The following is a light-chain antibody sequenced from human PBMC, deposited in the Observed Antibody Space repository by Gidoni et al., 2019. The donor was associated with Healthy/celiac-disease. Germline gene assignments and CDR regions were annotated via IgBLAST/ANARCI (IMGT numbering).Light chain of an antibody. V-gene: IGKV1-9*01. CDR2: AAS. CDR3: QQLNSYPRT. CDR1: QGISSY. Sequence: IPLTPSPSFLSASVGDRVTITCRASQGISSYLAWYQQKPGKAPKLLIYAASTLQSGVPSRFSGSGSGTEFTLTISSLQPEDFATYYCQQLNSYPRTFGPGTKVEIK. J-gene: IGKJ3*01.